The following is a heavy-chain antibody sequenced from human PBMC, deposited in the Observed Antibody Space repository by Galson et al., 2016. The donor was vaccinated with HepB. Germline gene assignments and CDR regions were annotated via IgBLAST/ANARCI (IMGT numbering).Heavy chain of an antibody. D-gene: IGHD3-9*01. CDR1: GFTFSKFA. V-gene: IGHV1-3*01. Sequence: SVKVSCKASGFTFSKFAMHWIRQAPGHRFEWMGKINAGSGDTKYSEEFQGRITITINTSARTVCLELTSLRADDTAVYFCARDSSPNILTTYYDAFDIWGQGTRVTVSS. CDR2: INAGSGDT. CDR3: ARDSSPNILTTYYDAFDI. J-gene: IGHJ3*02.